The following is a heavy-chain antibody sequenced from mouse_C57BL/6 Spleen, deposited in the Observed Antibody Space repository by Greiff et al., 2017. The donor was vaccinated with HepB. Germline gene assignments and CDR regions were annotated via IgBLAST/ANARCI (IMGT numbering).Heavy chain of an antibody. CDR1: GYAFSSYW. J-gene: IGHJ2*01. Sequence: QVQLQQSGAELVKPGASVKISCKASGYAFSSYWMNWVKQRPGKGLEWIGQIYPGDGDTNYNGKFKGKATLTADKSSSTAYMQLSSLTSEDSAVYFCARRDTTGVEDYWGQGTTLTVSS. CDR3: ARRDTTGVEDY. D-gene: IGHD1-1*01. CDR2: IYPGDGDT. V-gene: IGHV1-80*01.